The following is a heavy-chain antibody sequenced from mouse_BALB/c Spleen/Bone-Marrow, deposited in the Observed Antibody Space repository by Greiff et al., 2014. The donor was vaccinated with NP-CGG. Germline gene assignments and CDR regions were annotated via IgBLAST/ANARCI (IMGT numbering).Heavy chain of an antibody. D-gene: IGHD2-3*01. Sequence: VQLQQSGADLVKPGASVKLSCTTSGFNIKDTFMHWVKQRPEQGLEWIGRIGPASGNTKYDPKFQGKATITADTSSNKVSLQLSGLTSEDTAVYYRAHDAPFTYWGQGTLVTVSA. V-gene: IGHV14-3*02. J-gene: IGHJ3*01. CDR3: AHDAPFTY. CDR2: IGPASGNT. CDR1: GFNIKDTF.